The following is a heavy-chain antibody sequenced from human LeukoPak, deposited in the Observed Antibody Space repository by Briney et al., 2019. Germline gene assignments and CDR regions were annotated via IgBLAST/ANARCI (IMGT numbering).Heavy chain of an antibody. CDR1: GFTFTSHD. CDR3: ARASRPSYDFWSGYSYYYYMDV. Sequence: APVKVSCKASGFTFTSHDINWVRQATGQGLEWMGWMNPNSGNTGYAQKFKGRVTMTRNTSISTAYMELSSLRSEDTAVYYCARASRPSYDFWSGYSYYYYMDVWGKGTTVTVSS. V-gene: IGHV1-8*01. D-gene: IGHD3-3*01. CDR2: MNPNSGNT. J-gene: IGHJ6*03.